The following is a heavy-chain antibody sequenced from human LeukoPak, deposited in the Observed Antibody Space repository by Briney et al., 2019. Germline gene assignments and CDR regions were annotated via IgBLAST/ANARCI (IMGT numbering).Heavy chain of an antibody. J-gene: IGHJ4*02. D-gene: IGHD6-13*01. CDR3: AKEDHDSSSWPFDY. V-gene: IGHV3-33*06. CDR1: GFTFSSYG. Sequence: GGSLRLSCAASGFTFSSYGMHWVRQARGKWLEWVAVIWYDGSNKYYADSVKGRFTISRDNSKNTLYLQMNSLRAEDTAVYYCAKEDHDSSSWPFDYWGQGTLVTVSS. CDR2: IWYDGSNK.